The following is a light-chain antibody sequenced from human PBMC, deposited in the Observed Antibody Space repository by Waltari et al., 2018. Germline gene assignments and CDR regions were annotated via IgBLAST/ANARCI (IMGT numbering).Light chain of an antibody. V-gene: IGLV3-19*01. CDR3: NSRDSSGNHWV. CDR2: GKN. CDR1: SLRSYY. J-gene: IGLJ3*02. Sequence: SSELTQDPAVSVVLGQTVRITCQGDSLRSYYESQYQEKPGQAPVLIIYGKNNRPSGIPDRFSGSSSGNTASLTITGAQAEDEADYYCNSRDSSGNHWVFGGGTKLTVL.